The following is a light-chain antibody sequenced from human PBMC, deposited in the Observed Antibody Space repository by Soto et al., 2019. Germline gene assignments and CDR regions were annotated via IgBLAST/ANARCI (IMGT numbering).Light chain of an antibody. CDR1: QSISSW. V-gene: IGKV1-5*01. CDR2: DAS. J-gene: IGKJ4*01. CDR3: QQYNSYPLT. Sequence: DIQVTQSPCTLSASVGDRVTITCRASQSISSWLAWYQQKPGKAPKLLIYDASSLESGVPSRFSGSGSGTEFTLTISSLQPDDFATYYCQQYNSYPLTFGGGTQVDIK.